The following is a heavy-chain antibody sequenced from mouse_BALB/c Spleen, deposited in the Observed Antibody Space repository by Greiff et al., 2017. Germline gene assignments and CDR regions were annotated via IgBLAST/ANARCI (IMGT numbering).Heavy chain of an antibody. D-gene: IGHD1-1*01. Sequence: VQLQQPGAELVKPGASVKLSCKASGYTFTSYWMHWVKQRPGQGLEWIGEINPSNGRTNYNEKFKSKATLTVDKSSSTAYMQLSSLTSEDSAVYYCARFTTVVDYWGQGTTLTVSS. CDR1: GYTFTSYW. J-gene: IGHJ2*01. CDR2: INPSNGRT. V-gene: IGHV1S81*02. CDR3: ARFTTVVDY.